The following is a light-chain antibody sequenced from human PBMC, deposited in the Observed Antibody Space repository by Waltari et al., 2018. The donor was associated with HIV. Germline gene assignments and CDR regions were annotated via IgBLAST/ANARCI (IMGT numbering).Light chain of an antibody. CDR1: SSDVGAYNY. V-gene: IGLV2-11*01. Sequence: QPALTQPRYVFGSPRQSATIPCTGTSSDVGAYNYVSWYQQHQGQAPKLMIYDVNKRPSGVPDLFSGSKSGNAASLNISGLQAEDESDYYCCSYAGIWGVFGTGTKVTVL. J-gene: IGLJ1*01. CDR2: DVN. CDR3: CSYAGIWGV.